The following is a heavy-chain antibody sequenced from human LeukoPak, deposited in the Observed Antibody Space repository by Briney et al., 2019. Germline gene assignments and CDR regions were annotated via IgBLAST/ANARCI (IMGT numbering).Heavy chain of an antibody. V-gene: IGHV3-21*04. J-gene: IGHJ4*02. CDR3: TKVPSGGPPDF. CDR2: ISSSSSYI. D-gene: IGHD3-10*01. CDR1: GFTFSSYS. Sequence: GGSLRLSCAASGFTFSSYSMNWVRQAPGKGLEWVSSISSSSSYIYYADSVKGRFTISRDNAKNSLFLQMNSLRVEDSASYYCTKVPSGGPPDFWGQGTLVTVSS.